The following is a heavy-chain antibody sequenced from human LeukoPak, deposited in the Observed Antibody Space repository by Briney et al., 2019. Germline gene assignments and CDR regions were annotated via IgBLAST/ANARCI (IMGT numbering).Heavy chain of an antibody. V-gene: IGHV4-59*01. CDR1: GGSISSYY. CDR3: ARGPSIAVAGTRNWFDP. J-gene: IGHJ5*02. D-gene: IGHD6-19*01. CDR2: IYYSGST. Sequence: SETLSLTCTVSGGSISSYYWSWIRQPPGKGLEWIGYIYYSGSTNYNPSLKSRVTISVDTSKNQFSLKLSSVTAADTAVYYCARGPSIAVAGTRNWFDPWGQGNLVTVSS.